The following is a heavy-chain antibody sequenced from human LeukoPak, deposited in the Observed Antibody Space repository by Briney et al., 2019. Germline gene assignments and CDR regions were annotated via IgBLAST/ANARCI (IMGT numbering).Heavy chain of an antibody. CDR3: AKYTAMVTEYHYYGMDV. CDR2: ISYDGGNK. CDR1: GFTFSSYG. Sequence: GGSLRLSCAASGFTFSSYGMHWVRQAPGKGLEWVAVISYDGGNKYYADSVKGRFTISRDNSKNTLYLQMNSLRAEDTAVYYCAKYTAMVTEYHYYGMDVWGQGTTVTVSS. J-gene: IGHJ6*02. D-gene: IGHD5-18*01. V-gene: IGHV3-30*18.